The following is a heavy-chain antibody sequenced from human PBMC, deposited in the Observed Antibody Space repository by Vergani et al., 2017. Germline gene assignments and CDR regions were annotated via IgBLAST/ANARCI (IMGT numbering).Heavy chain of an antibody. V-gene: IGHV3-15*01. Sequence: EVQLVESGGGLVKPGGSLRLSCAASGFTFSNAWMSWVRQAPGKGLEWVGRIKSKTDGGTTDYAAPVKGRFTISRDDSKNTLYLQMNSLKTEDTAVYYCTTEPPDGSGLNYXFDYWGQGTLVTVSA. CDR1: GFTFSNAW. J-gene: IGHJ4*02. D-gene: IGHD3-22*01. CDR2: IKSKTDGGTT. CDR3: TTEPPDGSGLNYXFDY.